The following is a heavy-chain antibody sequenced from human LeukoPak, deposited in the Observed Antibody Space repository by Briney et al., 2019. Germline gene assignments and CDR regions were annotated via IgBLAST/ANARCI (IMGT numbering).Heavy chain of an antibody. CDR3: ATASGIVPYYYYYGMDV. CDR1: GYTLTELS. D-gene: IGHD2-8*01. V-gene: IGHV1-24*01. CDR2: FDPEDGET. Sequence: ASVKVSCKVSGYTLTELSMHWVRQAPGKGLEWMGGFDPEDGETIYAQKFQGRVTMTEDTSTDTAYMELSSLRSEDTAVYYCATASGIVPYYYYYGMDVWGQGTTVTVSS. J-gene: IGHJ6*02.